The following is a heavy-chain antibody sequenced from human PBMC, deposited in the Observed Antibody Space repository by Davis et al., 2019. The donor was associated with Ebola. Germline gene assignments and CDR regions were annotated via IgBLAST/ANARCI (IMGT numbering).Heavy chain of an antibody. CDR3: ARRTYYYDYGDYGGWYFDL. Sequence: SETLSLTCTVSGGSISSSSYYWGWIRQPPGKGLEWIGEINHSGSTNYNPSLKSRVTISVDTSKNQFSLKLSSVTAADTAVYYCARRTYYYDYGDYGGWYFDLWGRGTLVTVSS. D-gene: IGHD4-17*01. CDR2: INHSGST. CDR1: GGSISSSSYY. V-gene: IGHV4-39*07. J-gene: IGHJ2*01.